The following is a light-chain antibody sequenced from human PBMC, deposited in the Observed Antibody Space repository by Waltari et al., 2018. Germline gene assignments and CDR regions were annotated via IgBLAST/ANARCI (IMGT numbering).Light chain of an antibody. V-gene: IGKV1-39*01. CDR1: QSVTGY. Sequence: DIQMNQSPSYMSASVGDRVTISCRASQSVTGYLNWYQQKPGKAPKLLIYEASRLHSGVPSRFSGSQSGTDFTLTISFLQPEDFATYYCQQSDTNPIAFGQGTRLEIK. CDR2: EAS. J-gene: IGKJ5*01. CDR3: QQSDTNPIA.